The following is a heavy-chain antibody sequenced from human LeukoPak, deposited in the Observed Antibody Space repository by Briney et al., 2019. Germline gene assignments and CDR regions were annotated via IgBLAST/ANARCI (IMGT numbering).Heavy chain of an antibody. Sequence: GGSLRLSCAAYGFTFSSYGMHWVRQAPGKGLEWVAVIWYDGSNKYYADSVKGRFTISRDNSKNTLYLQMNSLRAEDTAVYYCAKQISRGDYVSSFDYWGQGTLVTVSS. J-gene: IGHJ4*02. D-gene: IGHD4-17*01. CDR3: AKQISRGDYVSSFDY. CDR1: GFTFSSYG. V-gene: IGHV3-33*06. CDR2: IWYDGSNK.